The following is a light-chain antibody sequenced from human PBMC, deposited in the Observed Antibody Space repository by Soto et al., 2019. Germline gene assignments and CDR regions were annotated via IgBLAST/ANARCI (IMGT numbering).Light chain of an antibody. Sequence: QSVLTQPPSVSGAPGQRVTISCTGSRSNIGAGSAVHWYQHLPGSAPKLLIYGDNIRPSGVPDRFSASKSGTSASLDISWLQVEDEAVYYCQASDSGLSGSKVFGAGTKVTVL. J-gene: IGLJ3*02. V-gene: IGLV1-40*01. CDR3: QASDSGLSGSKV. CDR1: RSNIGAGSA. CDR2: GDN.